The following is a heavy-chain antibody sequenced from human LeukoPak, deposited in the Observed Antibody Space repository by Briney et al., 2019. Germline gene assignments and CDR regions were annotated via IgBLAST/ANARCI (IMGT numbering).Heavy chain of an antibody. V-gene: IGHV3-7*01. J-gene: IGHJ4*02. CDR2: IKQDGSEK. Sequence: PGGSLRLSCAASGFTFSSYWMSWVRQAPGKGLEWVANIKQDGSEKYYVDSVKGRFTISRDNAKNSLYLQMNSLRAEDTAVYYCATSPYYYGSGSYQAFDYWGQGTLVTVSS. CDR1: GFTFSSYW. CDR3: ATSPYYYGSGSYQAFDY. D-gene: IGHD3-10*01.